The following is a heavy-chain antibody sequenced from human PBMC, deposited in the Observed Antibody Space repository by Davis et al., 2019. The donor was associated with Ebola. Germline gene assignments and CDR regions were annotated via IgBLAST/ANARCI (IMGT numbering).Heavy chain of an antibody. CDR2: INPSGGST. V-gene: IGHV1-46*01. D-gene: IGHD1-1*01. J-gene: IGHJ6*02. Sequence: ASVKVSCKASGYTFTGYYMHWVRQAPGQGLEWMGIINPSGGSTNYAEKFQGRVTMTRDMSTSTVYMELSSLRSEDTAVYYCAHNGGQLELRRQEYYYYYGMDVWGQGTTVTVSS. CDR3: AHNGGQLELRRQEYYYYYGMDV. CDR1: GYTFTGYY.